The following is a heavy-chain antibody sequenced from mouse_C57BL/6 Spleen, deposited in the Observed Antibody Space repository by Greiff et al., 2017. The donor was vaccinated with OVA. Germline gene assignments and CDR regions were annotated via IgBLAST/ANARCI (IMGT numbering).Heavy chain of an antibody. CDR3: ARKGRDEGSYWYFDG. CDR2: IDPSDSYT. CDR1: GYTFTSYW. D-gene: IGHD3-3*01. J-gene: IGHJ1*03. Sequence: QVQLQQPGAELVMPGASVKLSCKASGYTFTSYWMHWVKQRPGQGLEWIGEIDPSDSYTNYNQKFKGKSTLTVDKSSSTAYMQLSSLTSEDSAVYYCARKGRDEGSYWYFDGWGTGTTVTVSS. V-gene: IGHV1-69*01.